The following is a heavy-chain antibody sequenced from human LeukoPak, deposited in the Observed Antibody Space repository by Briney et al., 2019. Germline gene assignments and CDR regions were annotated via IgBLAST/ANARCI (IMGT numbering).Heavy chain of an antibody. CDR3: ARDGLYSVSFDY. J-gene: IGHJ4*02. V-gene: IGHV4-34*01. CDR1: GGSFSGYY. Sequence: PSETLSLTCAVYGGSFSGYYWSWIRQPPGKGLEWIGEINHSGSTNYNPSLKSRVTISVDKSKNQFSPKLSSVTAADTGVYYCARDGLYSVSFDYWGQGTLVTVSS. D-gene: IGHD2-15*01. CDR2: INHSGST.